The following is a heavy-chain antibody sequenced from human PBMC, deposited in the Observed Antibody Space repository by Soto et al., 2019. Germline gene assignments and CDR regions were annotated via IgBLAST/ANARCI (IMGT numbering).Heavy chain of an antibody. V-gene: IGHV3-30*18. D-gene: IGHD4-17*01. CDR2: ISYDGSNT. CDR3: AKGPTTVVTPVDY. J-gene: IGHJ4*02. Sequence: LRLSCAASGFTFSSYGMHWVRQAPGKGLEWVAIISYDGSNTYYADSVKGRFTISRDNSKNTLYLQMNSLRAEDTAVYYCAKGPTTVVTPVDYWGQGTLVTVS. CDR1: GFTFSSYG.